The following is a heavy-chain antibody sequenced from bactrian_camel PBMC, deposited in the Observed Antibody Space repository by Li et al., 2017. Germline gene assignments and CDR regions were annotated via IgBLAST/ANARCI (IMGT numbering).Heavy chain of an antibody. Sequence: QVQLVESGGGSVEAEGSLRLSCAASGLPASGNCVAWFRQAPGKEREGVAAVYTGDGNTFVADSVKGRFTISQDTAKNSVYLQMNSLKFEDTAVYYCVKDAPQPLVGGACGANDYWGQGTQVTVS. CDR1: GLPASGNC. CDR2: VYTGDGNT. D-gene: IGHD1*01. CDR3: VKDAPQPLVGGACGANDY. J-gene: IGHJ4*01. V-gene: IGHV3S1*01.